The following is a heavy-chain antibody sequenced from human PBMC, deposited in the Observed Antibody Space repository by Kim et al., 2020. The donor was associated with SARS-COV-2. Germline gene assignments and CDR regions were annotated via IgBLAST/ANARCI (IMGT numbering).Heavy chain of an antibody. J-gene: IGHJ4*01. D-gene: IGHD2-21*01. CDR1: GFTFSNND. CDR3: TKAGIWSYSWLYYFVY. V-gene: IGHV3-53*01. CDR2: IYSGGST. Sequence: GGSLRLSCAASGFTFSNNDMNWVRQAPGKGLEWVSVIYSGGSTYYAADSVRRLFTISHNYTKKPYFQQNSRLTADNSALYYLTKAGIWSYSWLYYFVYLG.